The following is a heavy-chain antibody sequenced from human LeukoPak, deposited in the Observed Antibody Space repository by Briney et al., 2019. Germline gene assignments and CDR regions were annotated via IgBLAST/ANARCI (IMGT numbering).Heavy chain of an antibody. Sequence: GGSLRLSCVASGFTFSSYSMNWVRQAPGKGLEWISYISSSSSSIYYADSVKGRCTISRDNAKKSLYLQMNSVRAEDTAVYYCARDPVKTAMGVSGYPDYWGQGTLVTVSS. J-gene: IGHJ4*02. V-gene: IGHV3-48*04. CDR2: ISSSSSSI. D-gene: IGHD5-18*01. CDR1: GFTFSSYS. CDR3: ARDPVKTAMGVSGYPDY.